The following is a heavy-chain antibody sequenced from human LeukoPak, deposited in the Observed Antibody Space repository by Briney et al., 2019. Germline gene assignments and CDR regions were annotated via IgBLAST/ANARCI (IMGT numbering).Heavy chain of an antibody. CDR3: ARAAYRYSSSWHDAFDI. V-gene: IGHV4-59*01. CDR2: IYYSGST. J-gene: IGHJ3*02. Sequence: SETLSLTCTVSGGSISSYYWSWIRQPPGKGLEWIGYIYYSGSTNYNPSLKSRVTISVDTSKNQFSLKLSSVTAADMAVYYCARAAYRYSSSWHDAFDIWGQGTMVTVSS. D-gene: IGHD6-13*01. CDR1: GGSISSYY.